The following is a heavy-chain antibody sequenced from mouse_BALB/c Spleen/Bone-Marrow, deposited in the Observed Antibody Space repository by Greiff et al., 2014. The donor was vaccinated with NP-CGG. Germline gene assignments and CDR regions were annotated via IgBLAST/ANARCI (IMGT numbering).Heavy chain of an antibody. V-gene: IGHV1S81*02. D-gene: IGHD1-1*01. J-gene: IGHJ2*01. Sequence: VQLQQSGAELVKPGASVKLSCKASGYTFTSYWMHWVKQRPGQGLEWIGEINPSNGRTNYNEKFKSKATLTVDKSSSTAYMQLSSLTSGDSAVYYCALYYYGSLDYWGQGTTLTVSS. CDR3: ALYYYGSLDY. CDR2: INPSNGRT. CDR1: GYTFTSYW.